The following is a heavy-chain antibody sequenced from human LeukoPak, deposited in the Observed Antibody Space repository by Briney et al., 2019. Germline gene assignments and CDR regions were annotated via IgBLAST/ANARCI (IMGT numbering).Heavy chain of an antibody. CDR1: GVSISTSEW. CDR3: ARSEYGSSSGHFDF. J-gene: IGHJ4*02. V-gene: IGHV4-4*02. D-gene: IGHD6-6*01. CDR2: IHRDGRT. Sequence: PSETLSLTCAVSGVSISTSEWWIWVRQPPGQGLEWIGEIHRDGRTRYNPSLKSRVTISVDTSKNQFSLKLTSVTAADTAVYYCARSEYGSSSGHFDFWGQGALVTVSS.